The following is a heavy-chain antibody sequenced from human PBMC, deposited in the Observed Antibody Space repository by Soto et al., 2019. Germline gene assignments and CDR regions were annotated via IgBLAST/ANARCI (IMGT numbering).Heavy chain of an antibody. D-gene: IGHD1-1*01. Sequence: SETLSLTCTVSGGSIGNSNYYWGWIRQPPGKGLEWIGSIYYSDNTYYNPSLKSRITMSVDTSKKQFSLWLSSVTAADTAVYYCGTHYVPGTTYDYWGQGTLVTVSS. CDR3: GTHYVPGTTYDY. CDR1: GGSIGNSNYY. CDR2: IYYSDNT. V-gene: IGHV4-39*01. J-gene: IGHJ4*02.